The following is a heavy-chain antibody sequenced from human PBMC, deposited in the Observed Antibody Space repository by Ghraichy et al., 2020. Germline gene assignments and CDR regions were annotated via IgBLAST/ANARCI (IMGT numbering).Heavy chain of an antibody. V-gene: IGHV4-59*01. CDR2: IYYSGST. J-gene: IGHJ5*02. Sequence: SETLSLTCTVSGGSISSYYWSWIRQPPGKGLEWIGYIYYSGSTNYNPSLKSRVTISVDTSKNQFSLKLSSVTAADTAVYYCARGSLMFWFDPWGQGTLVTVSS. CDR3: ARGSLMFWFDP. CDR1: GGSISSYY. D-gene: IGHD3-10*02.